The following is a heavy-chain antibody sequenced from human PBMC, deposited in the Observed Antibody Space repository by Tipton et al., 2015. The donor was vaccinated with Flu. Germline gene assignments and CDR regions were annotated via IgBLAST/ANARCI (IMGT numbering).Heavy chain of an antibody. CDR3: ARGQGANP. V-gene: IGHV3-53*01. J-gene: IGHJ5*02. CDR1: GFTVNSNY. Sequence: SLRLSCAASGFTVNSNYMSWVRQSPGKGLEWVSVIYSDGSTYYIDSVKGRFTISRDNSKNMLSLQMNNLRAEDTAVYYCARGQGANPWGQGTLVTVSS. CDR2: IYSDGST.